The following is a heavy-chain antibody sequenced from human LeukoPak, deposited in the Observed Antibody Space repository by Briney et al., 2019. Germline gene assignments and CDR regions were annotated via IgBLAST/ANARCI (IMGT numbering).Heavy chain of an antibody. CDR2: INWNGGTT. D-gene: IGHD3-10*02. CDR1: GFTFDVYG. V-gene: IGHV3-20*04. CDR3: ARDRFPYTHVRSPFDY. Sequence: GGSLRLSCAASGFTFDVYGMSWVRQAPGKGLEWVSDINWNGGTTSYADSVKGRFTISRDNTKNSLYLQMNSLRAEDTALYYCARDRFPYTHVRSPFDYWGQGTLVTVSS. J-gene: IGHJ4*02.